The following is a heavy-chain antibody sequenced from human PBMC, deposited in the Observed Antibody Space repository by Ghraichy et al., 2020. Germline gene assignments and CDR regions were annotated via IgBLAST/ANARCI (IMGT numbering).Heavy chain of an antibody. CDR3: AIGGGAFDI. Sequence: GGSLRLSCAASGFTFDDYTMHWVRQAPGKGLEWVSLISWDGGSTYYADSVKGRFTISRDNSKNSLYLQMNSLRTEDTALYYCAIGGGAFDIWGQGTMVTVSS. V-gene: IGHV3-43*01. J-gene: IGHJ3*02. CDR1: GFTFDDYT. D-gene: IGHD3-3*01. CDR2: ISWDGGST.